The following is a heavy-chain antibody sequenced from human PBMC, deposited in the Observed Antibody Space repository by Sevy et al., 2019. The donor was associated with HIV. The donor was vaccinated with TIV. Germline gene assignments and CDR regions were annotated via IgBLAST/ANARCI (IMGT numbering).Heavy chain of an antibody. CDR3: ERGRTYYESGGFYPYYFDI. Sequence: GGSLRLSCAVSGFTVSSNYLSWVRQAPGKGLEWVSTIYSGGNTYYADSVGGRLTMSRDNSKNTLDLQMNSLRAEDTAVYYCERGRTYYESGGFYPYYFDIWGQGTLVTVSS. V-gene: IGHV3-53*01. J-gene: IGHJ4*02. CDR1: GFTVSSNY. D-gene: IGHD3-22*01. CDR2: IYSGGNT.